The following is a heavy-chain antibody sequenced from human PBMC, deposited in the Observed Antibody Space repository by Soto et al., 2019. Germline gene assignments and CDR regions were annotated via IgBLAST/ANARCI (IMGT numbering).Heavy chain of an antibody. CDR3: AGDLPAARYGHNWFDH. J-gene: IGHJ5*02. D-gene: IGHD3-9*01. CDR2: IYTSGIT. V-gene: IGHV4-4*07. Sequence: ASETLSLTCTVSGGSISSYYWSWIRQPAGKGLEWIGRIYTSGITNYNPSLKSRVTMSVDTSKNQFSLKLSSVTAADTAVYYCAGDLPAARYGHNWFDHWGKGTLVT. CDR1: GGSISSYY.